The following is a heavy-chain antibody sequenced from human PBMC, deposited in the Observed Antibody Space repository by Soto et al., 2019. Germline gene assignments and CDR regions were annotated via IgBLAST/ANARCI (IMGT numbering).Heavy chain of an antibody. J-gene: IGHJ3*02. D-gene: IGHD2-15*01. Sequence: QVQLVQSGAEAKKPGSSVKVSCKASGGTFSSYAISWVRQAPGQGLEWMGGIIPIFGTANYAQKFQGRVTITADESTSTAYMELSSLRSEDTAVYYCARVDVVVVAATMEAFDIWGQGTMVTVSS. CDR2: IIPIFGTA. CDR3: ARVDVVVVAATMEAFDI. V-gene: IGHV1-69*01. CDR1: GGTFSSYA.